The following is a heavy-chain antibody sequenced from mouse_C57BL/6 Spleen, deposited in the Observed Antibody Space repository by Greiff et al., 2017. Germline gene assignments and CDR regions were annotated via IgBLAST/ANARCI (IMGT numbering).Heavy chain of an antibody. CDR1: GFTFSSYA. D-gene: IGHD2-4*01. J-gene: IGHJ4*01. V-gene: IGHV5-4*01. Sequence: EVKLMESGGGLVKPGGSLKLSCAASGFTFSSYAMSWVRQTPEKRLEWVATISDGGSYTYYPDNVQGLYTISRDNATNNLYLQMSHLKSEDTAMYYCARETAGLRREDAMDYWGQGTSVTVSS. CDR3: ARETAGLRREDAMDY. CDR2: ISDGGSYT.